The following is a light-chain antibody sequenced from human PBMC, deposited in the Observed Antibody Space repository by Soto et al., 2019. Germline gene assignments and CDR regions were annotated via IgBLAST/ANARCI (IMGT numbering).Light chain of an antibody. J-gene: IGKJ5*01. CDR1: QTFSNSF. CDR3: QQRHMWPIT. V-gene: IGKV3D-20*02. CDR2: GAS. Sequence: EIVMTQSPSTLSASPGERATLSCRASQTFSNSFLSWFQQIPGQAPRLLIYGASSRATGIPPRFSGSGSGTDFTLTISSLEPEDSAVYYCQQRHMWPITFGQGTRLEIK.